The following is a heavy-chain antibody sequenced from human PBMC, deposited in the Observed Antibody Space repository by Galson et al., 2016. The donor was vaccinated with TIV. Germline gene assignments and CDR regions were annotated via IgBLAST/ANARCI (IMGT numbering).Heavy chain of an antibody. CDR2: IKGENGNT. CDR1: GYTFTNHV. D-gene: IGHD2-21*02. CDR3: ARVSRREVTDWYFDL. J-gene: IGHJ2*01. Sequence: SVKVSCKASGYTFTNHVIHWVRQAPGQSLEWMGWIKGENGNTKYSEKFQGRVTFTRDTSATTIYMELRSLRSDDSSVYYCARVSRREVTDWYFDLWGRGTLVTVSS. V-gene: IGHV1-3*01.